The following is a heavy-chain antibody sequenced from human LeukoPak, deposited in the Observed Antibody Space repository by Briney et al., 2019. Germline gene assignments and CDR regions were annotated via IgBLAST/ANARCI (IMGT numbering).Heavy chain of an antibody. D-gene: IGHD3-22*01. J-gene: IGHJ4*02. CDR3: ALHDMSAR. CDR1: GVSISSYS. Sequence: SETLSLTCTVSGVSISSYSWSWVRQPPGKGLEWVGSIYYSGSTYYNPYLKSRVTILVETSKNKFSLQLSAMPAADTAVFYYALHDMSARWGQGTLVTVSS. CDR2: IYYSGST. V-gene: IGHV4-59*04.